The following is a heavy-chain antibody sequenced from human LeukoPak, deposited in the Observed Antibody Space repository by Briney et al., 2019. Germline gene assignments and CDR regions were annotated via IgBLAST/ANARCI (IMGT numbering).Heavy chain of an antibody. CDR1: GFTFSSYG. CDR2: IWYDGSNK. CDR3: ARDLDPYYYYGMDV. V-gene: IGHV3-33*01. D-gene: IGHD1-1*01. Sequence: GRSLRLSCAASGFTFSSYGMHWVHQAPGKGLEWVAVIWYDGSNKYYADSVKGRFTISRDNSKNTLYLQMNSLRAEDTAVYYCARDLDPYYYYGMDVWGQGTTVTVSS. J-gene: IGHJ6*02.